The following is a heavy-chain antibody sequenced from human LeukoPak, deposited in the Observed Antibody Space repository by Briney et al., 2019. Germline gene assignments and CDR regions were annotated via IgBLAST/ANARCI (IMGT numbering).Heavy chain of an antibody. D-gene: IGHD6-13*01. V-gene: IGHV3-48*03. J-gene: IGHJ4*02. CDR1: GFTFSSYE. CDR2: ISSSGSTI. Sequence: GGSLRLSCAASGFTFSSYEMNWVRQAPGKGLEWVSYISSSGSTIYYADSVKGRFTISRDNAKNSLYLQMNSLRAEDAAVYYCARDVSSSNDYWGQGTLVTVSS. CDR3: ARDVSSSNDY.